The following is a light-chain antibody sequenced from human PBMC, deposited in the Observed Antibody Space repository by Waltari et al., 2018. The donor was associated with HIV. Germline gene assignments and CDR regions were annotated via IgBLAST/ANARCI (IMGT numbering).Light chain of an antibody. CDR1: HSAIGGSNS. V-gene: IGLV2-14*03. CDR2: DVS. Sequence: QSALTQPASVSGSPGQSITISCTGTHSAIGGSNSVSWYQQHPDKAPTLLIYDVSKRPSGTSNRFSGSKSGNTASLTISRLQTEDEADYYCNSYTSGSTLVFGTGTRVTV. CDR3: NSYTSGSTLV. J-gene: IGLJ1*01.